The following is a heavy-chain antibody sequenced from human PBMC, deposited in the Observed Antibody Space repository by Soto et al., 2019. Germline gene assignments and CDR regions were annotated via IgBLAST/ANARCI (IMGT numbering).Heavy chain of an antibody. J-gene: IGHJ4*02. D-gene: IGHD3-16*01. V-gene: IGHV3-7*03. Sequence: WWSLRLSCTASGFTFSSYWMSWVRQAPGKGLGWVANIKEDGSGKYYVDSVKGRFSISRDNARNSLYLQMNSLRVEDTAVYYCVRVGRLGGYWGQGALVTVSS. CDR2: IKEDGSGK. CDR1: GFTFSSYW. CDR3: VRVGRLGGY.